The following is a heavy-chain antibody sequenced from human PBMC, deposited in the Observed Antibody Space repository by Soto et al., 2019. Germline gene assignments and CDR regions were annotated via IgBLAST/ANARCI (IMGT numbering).Heavy chain of an antibody. CDR2: IDSSYSYT. J-gene: IGHJ6*03. D-gene: IGHD2-2*01. CDR1: GYSFTSYW. CDR3: ARDLQDIVVVPAASPYYYYYYYMDV. V-gene: IGHV5-10-1*01. Sequence: LGESLKISCKGSGYSFTSYWISWVRQMPGKGLEWMGRIDSSYSYTNYSPSFQGHVTISADKSISTAYMELSSLRSEDTAVYYCARDLQDIVVVPAASPYYYYYYYMDVWGKGTTVTVSS.